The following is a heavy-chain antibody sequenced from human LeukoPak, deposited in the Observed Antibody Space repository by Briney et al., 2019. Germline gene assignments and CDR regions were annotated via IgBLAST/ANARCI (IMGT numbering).Heavy chain of an antibody. Sequence: GRSLRLSCAASGFSISGYAMSWVRQAPGKGLEWVSGISGSGGSTDYADSVKGRFIISRDNSKNRLFLQMNSLRAEDTAVYYCAKEWMRLSLWGQGTMVTVSS. CDR1: GFSISGYA. CDR2: ISGSGGST. V-gene: IGHV3-23*01. J-gene: IGHJ4*02. D-gene: IGHD5-18*01. CDR3: AKEWMRLSL.